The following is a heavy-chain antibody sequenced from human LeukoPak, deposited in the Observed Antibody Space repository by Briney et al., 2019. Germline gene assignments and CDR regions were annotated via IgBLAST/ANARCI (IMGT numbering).Heavy chain of an antibody. V-gene: IGHV1-24*01. CDR3: ATGAIAYYYYYYYGMDV. CDR1: GYTLTELS. J-gene: IGHJ6*02. D-gene: IGHD6-13*01. Sequence: ASVKVSCKVSGYTLTELSMHWVRQAPGKGLEWMGGFDPEDGETIYAQKFQGRVTMTEDTSTDTAYMELSSLRSEDTAVYYCATGAIAYYYYYYYGMDVWGQGTTVTVSS. CDR2: FDPEDGET.